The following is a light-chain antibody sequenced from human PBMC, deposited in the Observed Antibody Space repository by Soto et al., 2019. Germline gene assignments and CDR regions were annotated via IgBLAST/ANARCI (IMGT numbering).Light chain of an antibody. CDR1: SSDVGDYNS. V-gene: IGLV2-14*01. CDR3: SSHTSSGTYV. J-gene: IGLJ1*01. Sequence: QSALTQPASVSGSPGQSITVSCTGTSSDVGDYNSVSWYQQHPGTAPKLVIYEVNNRPSGVSNRFSGSKSDNTASLTISGLQAEDDADYYCSSHTSSGTYVFGTGTKLTVL. CDR2: EVN.